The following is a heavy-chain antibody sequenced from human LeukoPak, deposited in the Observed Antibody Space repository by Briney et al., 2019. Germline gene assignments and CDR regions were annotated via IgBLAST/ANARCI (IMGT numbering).Heavy chain of an antibody. J-gene: IGHJ4*02. CDR3: ARARGYSYGFDY. CDR1: GFTFSSYS. Sequence: GRSLRLSCAASGFTFSSYSMNWVRQAPGKGLEWVSSISSSSSYIYYADSVKGRFTISRDNAKNSLYLQMNSLRAEDTAVYYCARARGYSYGFDYWGQGTLVTVSS. CDR2: ISSSSSYI. V-gene: IGHV3-21*01. D-gene: IGHD5-18*01.